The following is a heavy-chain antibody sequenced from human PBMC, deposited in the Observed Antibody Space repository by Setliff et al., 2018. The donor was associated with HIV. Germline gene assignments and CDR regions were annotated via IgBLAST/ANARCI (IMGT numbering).Heavy chain of an antibody. Sequence: PGGSLRLSCITSGFTFGDYVMSWFRQAPGKGLEWVSRIKNKIEGETTDYADSVKGRFTISRDNSKNTLYLQMNSLRAEDTAVYYCAKAYYYGSGSMGFDYWGQGTLVTVSS. CDR3: AKAYYYGSGSMGFDY. CDR2: IKNKIEGETT. V-gene: IGHV3-23*01. CDR1: GFTFGDYV. J-gene: IGHJ4*02. D-gene: IGHD3-10*01.